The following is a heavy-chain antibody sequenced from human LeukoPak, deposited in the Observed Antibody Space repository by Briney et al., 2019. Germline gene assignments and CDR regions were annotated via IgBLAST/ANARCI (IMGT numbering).Heavy chain of an antibody. Sequence: PGGSLRLSCAASGFTFSSYWMSWVRQAPGKGLEWVANIKQDGSEKYYVDSMKGRFTISRDNAKNSLYLQMNSLRAEDTAVYYCARDMGGIVVVPADGYFDYWGQGTLVTVSS. CDR1: GFTFSSYW. D-gene: IGHD2-2*01. J-gene: IGHJ4*02. V-gene: IGHV3-7*03. CDR3: ARDMGGIVVVPADGYFDY. CDR2: IKQDGSEK.